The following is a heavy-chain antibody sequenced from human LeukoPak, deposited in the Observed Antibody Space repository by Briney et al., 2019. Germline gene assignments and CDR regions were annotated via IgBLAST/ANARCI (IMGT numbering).Heavy chain of an antibody. CDR1: GGSFSGYY. V-gene: IGHV4-34*01. J-gene: IGHJ4*02. CDR2: INHSGST. CDR3: ARYDFWSGYCLDY. D-gene: IGHD3-3*01. Sequence: SETLSLTCAVYGGSFSGYYWSWIRQPPGKGLEWIGEINHSGSTNYNPSLKSRVTISVDTSKNRSSLKLSSVTAADTAVYYCARYDFWSGYCLDYWGQGTLATVSS.